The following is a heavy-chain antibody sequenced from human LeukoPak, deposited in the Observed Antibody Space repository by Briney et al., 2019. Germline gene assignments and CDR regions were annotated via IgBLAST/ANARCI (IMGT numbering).Heavy chain of an antibody. Sequence: GASVKVSCKASGYTFTSYAMNWVRQAPGQGLEWMGWINPNSGGTNYAQKFQGRVTMTRDTSISTAYMELSRLRSDDTAVYYCASDLNSSGWYEGAFDIWGQGTMVTVSS. CDR2: INPNSGGT. CDR1: GYTFTSYA. V-gene: IGHV1-2*02. J-gene: IGHJ3*02. D-gene: IGHD6-19*01. CDR3: ASDLNSSGWYEGAFDI.